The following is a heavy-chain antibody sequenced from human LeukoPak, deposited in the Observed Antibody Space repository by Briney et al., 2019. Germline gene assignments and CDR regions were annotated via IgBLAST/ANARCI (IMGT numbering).Heavy chain of an antibody. V-gene: IGHV3-21*01. Sequence: GGSLRLSCAASGFTFSSYSMNWVRQAPGKGLEWVSSISSSSSYIYYADSVKGRFTISRDNAKNSLYLQMNSLRAEDTAVYYCAKGRYSYDSYFDYWGQGTLVTVSS. CDR1: GFTFSSYS. CDR2: ISSSSSYI. D-gene: IGHD5-18*01. CDR3: AKGRYSYDSYFDY. J-gene: IGHJ4*02.